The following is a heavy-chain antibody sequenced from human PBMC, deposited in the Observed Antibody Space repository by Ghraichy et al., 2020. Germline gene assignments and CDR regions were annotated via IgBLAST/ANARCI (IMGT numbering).Heavy chain of an antibody. CDR2: MSSSGTA. Sequence: TLSLTCSVSGGSITNSGDYWSWIRQSPEKGLEWIGYMSSSGTAYYNPSLKSRVSMSVDTSKKQFSLKLSSVTAADTAVYYCARKASGSYYTNFDYWGQGTLVTVSS. CDR1: GGSITNSGDY. CDR3: ARKASGSYYTNFDY. J-gene: IGHJ4*02. V-gene: IGHV4-31*03. D-gene: IGHD3-10*01.